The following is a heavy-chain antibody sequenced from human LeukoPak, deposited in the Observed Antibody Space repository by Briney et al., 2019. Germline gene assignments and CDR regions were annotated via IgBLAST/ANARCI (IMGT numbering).Heavy chain of an antibody. CDR3: AKSRSGVSSCYNY. J-gene: IGHJ4*02. V-gene: IGHV3-23*01. D-gene: IGHD2-15*01. Sequence: PGGSLRLSCAAPGFIFSNYAMSWVRQAPGKGLEWVSAISGSDDNTYYADSVRGRFTISRDNSKNTLYLQMNSLRAEDTAIYFCAKSRSGVSSCYNYWGQGTLVTVSS. CDR2: ISGSDDNT. CDR1: GFIFSNYA.